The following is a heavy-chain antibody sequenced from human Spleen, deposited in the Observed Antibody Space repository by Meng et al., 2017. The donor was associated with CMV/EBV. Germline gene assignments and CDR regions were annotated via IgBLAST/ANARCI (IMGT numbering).Heavy chain of an antibody. V-gene: IGHV1-46*01. CDR1: GYTFTSYY. J-gene: IGHJ6*02. CDR3: AREDLSAGLTTALVVGYGMGV. CDR2: IDPSDGST. Sequence: ASVKVSCKASGYTFTSYYIHWVRQAPGQGLEWMGRIDPSDGSTSYRQKFQGKVSMTGDTSTSTVYLQLSSLTSEDTAVYYCAREDLSAGLTTALVVGYGMGVWGQGTTVTVSS. D-gene: IGHD2-8*02.